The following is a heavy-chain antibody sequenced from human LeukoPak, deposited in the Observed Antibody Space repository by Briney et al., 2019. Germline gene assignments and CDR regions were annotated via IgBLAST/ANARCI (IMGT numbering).Heavy chain of an antibody. CDR2: ISGSGDNT. CDR3: AKPRGYSTVTAYYYYGIDV. CDR1: GFTFSNYA. Sequence: GGSLRLSCAASGFTFSNYAMSWVHQAPGKGLEWVSVISGSGDNTYYADSVEGRFTISRDNSKNTLYLQMNSLRAEDTAVYYCAKPRGYSTVTAYYYYGIDVWGQGTTVTVSS. J-gene: IGHJ6*02. V-gene: IGHV3-23*01. D-gene: IGHD2-21*02.